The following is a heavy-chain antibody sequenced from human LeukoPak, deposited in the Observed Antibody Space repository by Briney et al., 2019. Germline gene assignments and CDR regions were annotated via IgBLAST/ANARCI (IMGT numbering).Heavy chain of an antibody. CDR1: GSTFSSYA. J-gene: IGHJ4*02. CDR3: AIDPNWGTHS. Sequence: PGGSLRLSCAASGSTFSSYAMSWVRQAPGKGLEWVSAISGSGGSTYYADSVKGRFTISRDNFKNALYLQMNSLRVEDTAVYYCAIDPNWGTHSWGQGVLVTVSS. D-gene: IGHD7-27*01. CDR2: ISGSGGST. V-gene: IGHV3-23*01.